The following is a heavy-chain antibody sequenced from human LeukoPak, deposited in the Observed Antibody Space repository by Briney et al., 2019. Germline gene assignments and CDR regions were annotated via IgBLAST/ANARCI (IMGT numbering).Heavy chain of an antibody. D-gene: IGHD2-2*01. CDR2: IAGGGSST. V-gene: IGHV3-23*01. Sequence: ETLSLTCTVSGGSIRSSYYYWGWVRQAPGKGLEWVSVIAGGGSSTYYADSVKGRFTISRDNSKNTLYLQMNSLRVEDTAVYYCVKDPDPRYCSSTSCSPIWGQGTMVTVSS. J-gene: IGHJ3*02. CDR1: GGSIRSSYYY. CDR3: VKDPDPRYCSSTSCSPI.